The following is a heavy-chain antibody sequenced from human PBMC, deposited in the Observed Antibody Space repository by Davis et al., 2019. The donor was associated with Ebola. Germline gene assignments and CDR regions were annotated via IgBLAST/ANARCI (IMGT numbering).Heavy chain of an antibody. CDR3: AKDMAPGSCYSCYYYGIDV. CDR2: ISWNSGSI. D-gene: IGHD2-15*01. Sequence: PGGLLRPSFAAPGFPFADYALHWVRKAPGKGLEWVSGISWNSGSIGYADSVKGRFTISRDNAKNSLYLQMNSLRAEDTALYYCAKDMAPGSCYSCYYYGIDVWGQGTTVTVSS. J-gene: IGHJ6*02. CDR1: GFPFADYA. V-gene: IGHV3-9*01.